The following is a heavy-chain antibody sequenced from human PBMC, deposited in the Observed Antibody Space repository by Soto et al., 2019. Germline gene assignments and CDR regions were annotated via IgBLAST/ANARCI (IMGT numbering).Heavy chain of an antibody. CDR2: MNPNSGNT. CDR3: ARERVNRFDP. Sequence: QVQLVQSGAEVKKPGASVKVSCKASGYTFTSDDINWALQATGQGREWMGWMNPNSGNTGYAQKFQGRVNMTRNTSISTAYMELSSLRSEDTAVYYCARERVNRFDPWGQGTLVTVSS. J-gene: IGHJ5*02. D-gene: IGHD6-6*01. CDR1: GYTFTSDD. V-gene: IGHV1-8*01.